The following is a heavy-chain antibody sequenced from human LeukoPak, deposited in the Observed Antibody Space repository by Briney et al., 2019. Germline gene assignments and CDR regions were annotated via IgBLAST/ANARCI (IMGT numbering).Heavy chain of an antibody. CDR2: IRSKAYGGTT. CDR3: TRVYDYVWGSYRPRREYYFDY. CDR1: GFTFGDYA. V-gene: IGHV3-49*04. J-gene: IGHJ4*02. D-gene: IGHD3-16*02. Sequence: PGRSLRLSCTASGFTFGDYAMSWVRQAPGKGLEWVGFIRSKAYGGTTEYAASVKGRFTTSRDDSKSIAYLQMNSLKTEDTAVYYCTRVYDYVWGSYRPRREYYFDYWGQGTLVTVSS.